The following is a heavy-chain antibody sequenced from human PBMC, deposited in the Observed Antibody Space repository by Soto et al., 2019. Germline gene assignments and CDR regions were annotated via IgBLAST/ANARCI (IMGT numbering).Heavy chain of an antibody. D-gene: IGHD5-12*01. CDR2: IYYNGST. CDR3: ARDRPARASGYPLSPPYYYYVMDV. V-gene: IGHV4-59*01. J-gene: IGHJ6*02. CDR1: GGSISSYC. Sequence: QVQLQESAPGLVKPSETLSLTCTVSGGSISSYCWSWIRRPPGKGMEWIGYIYYNGSTNYNPSLKSRVTMSVDTSKNQFSLKLSSVTAADTAVYYCARDRPARASGYPLSPPYYYYVMDVWGQGTTVTVSS.